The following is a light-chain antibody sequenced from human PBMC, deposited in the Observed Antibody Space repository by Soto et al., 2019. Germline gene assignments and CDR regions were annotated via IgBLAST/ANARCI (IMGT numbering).Light chain of an antibody. V-gene: IGLV2-14*01. Sequence: QSALTQPASVSGSPGQSITISCTGTISDIGGYGYVSWYQQHPGKAPKLIIYEVSNRPSGVSDRFSGSKSGKTASLTISGLQTEDEADYYCTSHANTGTDLIFGGGTKVTVL. CDR1: ISDIGGYGY. CDR2: EVS. J-gene: IGLJ2*01. CDR3: TSHANTGTDLI.